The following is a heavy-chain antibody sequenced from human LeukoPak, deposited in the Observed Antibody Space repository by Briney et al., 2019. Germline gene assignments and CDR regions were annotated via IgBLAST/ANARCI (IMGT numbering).Heavy chain of an antibody. CDR3: ARDQGRGRYFDY. CDR2: IYYSGST. J-gene: IGHJ4*02. D-gene: IGHD3-10*01. V-gene: IGHV4-59*01. CDR1: GGSISSYY. Sequence: PSETLSLTCTVSGGSISSYYWSWIRQPPGKGLEWIGYIYYSGSTNYNPSLKSRVTISVDTSKNQFSLKLSSVTAADTAVYCCARDQGRGRYFDYWGQGTLVTVSS.